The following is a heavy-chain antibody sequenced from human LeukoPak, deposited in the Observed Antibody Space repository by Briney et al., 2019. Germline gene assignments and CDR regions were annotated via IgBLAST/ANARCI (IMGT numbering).Heavy chain of an antibody. V-gene: IGHV3-23*01. Sequence: GGSLRLSCAASGFTVSSNYMSWVRQAPGKGLEWVSVISGSGGSTYYEDSVKGRFTISRDNSKSTLYLQMNSLRAEDTAVYYCAKALYSSSWYGDYWGQGTLVTVSS. CDR2: ISGSGGST. D-gene: IGHD6-13*01. CDR1: GFTVSSNY. J-gene: IGHJ4*02. CDR3: AKALYSSSWYGDY.